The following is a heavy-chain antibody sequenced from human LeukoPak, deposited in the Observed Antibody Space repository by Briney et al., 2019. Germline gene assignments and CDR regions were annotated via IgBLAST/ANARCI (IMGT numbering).Heavy chain of an antibody. Sequence: SETLSLTCTVSGGSISSGDYYWSWIRQPPGKGLEWIGYIYYSGSTYYNPSLKSRVTISVDTSKNQFSLKLSSVTAADTAVYYCARFGVPAAIFDYWGQGTLVTVSS. D-gene: IGHD2-2*01. V-gene: IGHV4-30-4*02. CDR2: IYYSGST. CDR1: GGSISSGDYY. J-gene: IGHJ4*02. CDR3: ARFGVPAAIFDY.